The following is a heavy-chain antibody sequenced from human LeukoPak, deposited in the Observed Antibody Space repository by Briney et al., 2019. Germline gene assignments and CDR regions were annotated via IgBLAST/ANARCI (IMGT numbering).Heavy chain of an antibody. CDR2: IYYSGRT. CDR1: GGSISSYY. Sequence: SETLSLTCTVSGGSISSYYWSWIRQPPGRGLEWIGYIYYSGRTNYNPSLKSRVTISVDTSKNQFSLKLSSVTAADTAVYYCAKDRGYSGYGGGYNWFDPWGPGTLVTVSS. D-gene: IGHD5-12*01. V-gene: IGHV4-59*01. J-gene: IGHJ5*02. CDR3: AKDRGYSGYGGGYNWFDP.